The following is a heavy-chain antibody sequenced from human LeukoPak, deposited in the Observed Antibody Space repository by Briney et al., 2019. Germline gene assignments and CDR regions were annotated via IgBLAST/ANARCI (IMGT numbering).Heavy chain of an antibody. CDR1: GVSISSYY. D-gene: IGHD5-18*01. CDR2: IDYSGST. V-gene: IGHV4-59*01. J-gene: IGHJ3*02. Sequence: PSETLSLTCTVSGVSISSYYWSWIRQPPGKGLEWIGYIDYSGSTNYNPSLKSRVTISVDTSKNQFSLKLNSVTAADTAVYYCVRDGWTAYDVFDIWGQGTMVTVSS. CDR3: VRDGWTAYDVFDI.